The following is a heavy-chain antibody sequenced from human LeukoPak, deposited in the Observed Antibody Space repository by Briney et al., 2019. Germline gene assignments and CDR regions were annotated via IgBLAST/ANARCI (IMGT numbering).Heavy chain of an antibody. V-gene: IGHV4-59*08. D-gene: IGHD1-1*01. CDR1: GGSISSYY. CDR2: IYYRGST. CDR3: ARRTTGTGPFDY. J-gene: IGHJ4*02. Sequence: PSETLSLTCTVSGGSISSYYWSWTRQPPGKGLEWIAYIYYRGSTNYNPSLKSRVTISVDTSKNQFSLKLSSVTAADTAVYYCARRTTGTGPFDYWGQGTLVTVSS.